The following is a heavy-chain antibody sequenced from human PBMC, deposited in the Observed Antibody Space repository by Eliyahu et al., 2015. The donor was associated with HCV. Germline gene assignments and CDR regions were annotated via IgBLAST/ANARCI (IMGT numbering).Heavy chain of an antibody. CDR1: GFSLSTSGVG. CDR2: IYWNDDK. CDR3: ARIVGATIGSGRGFDY. J-gene: IGHJ4*02. D-gene: IGHD1-26*01. Sequence: QITLKESGPTLVKPTQTLTLTCTFSGFSLSTSGVGVGWIRQPPGKALEWLALIYWNDDKRYSPSLKSRLTITKDTSKNQVVLTMTNMDPVDTATYYCARIVGATIGSGRGFDYWGQGTLVTVSS. V-gene: IGHV2-5*01.